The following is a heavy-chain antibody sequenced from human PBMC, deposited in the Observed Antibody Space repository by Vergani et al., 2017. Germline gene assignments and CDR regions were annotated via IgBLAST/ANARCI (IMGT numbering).Heavy chain of an antibody. CDR3: ARGGRSCSSTSCYVFGRGHNWFDP. CDR1: GDSISSNNC. Sequence: QVQLQESGPGLVKPPGTLSLTCAVSGDSISSNNCWTWVRQPPGKGLEWIGEICHTEDTKYSPSLKSRVTVSVDESRNLFSLRLNSVTAADTAVYYCARGGRSCSSTSCYVFGRGHNWFDPWGQGTLVTVSS. CDR2: ICHTEDT. D-gene: IGHD2-2*01. J-gene: IGHJ5*02. V-gene: IGHV4-4*03.